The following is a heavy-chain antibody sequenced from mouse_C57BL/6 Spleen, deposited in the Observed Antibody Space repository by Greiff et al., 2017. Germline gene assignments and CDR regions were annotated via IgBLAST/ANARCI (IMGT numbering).Heavy chain of an antibody. CDR1: GYTFTSYW. CDR2: IYPGSGST. V-gene: IGHV1-55*01. D-gene: IGHD2-4*01. Sequence: QVQLQQPGAELVKPGASVKMSCKASGYTFTSYWITWVKQRPGQGLEWIGDIYPGSGSTNYNEKFKSKVTLAVDTSSSPAYLQLSSLTSEDSAVYYCARGHYDYDREFAYWGQGTLVTVSA. CDR3: ARGHYDYDREFAY. J-gene: IGHJ3*01.